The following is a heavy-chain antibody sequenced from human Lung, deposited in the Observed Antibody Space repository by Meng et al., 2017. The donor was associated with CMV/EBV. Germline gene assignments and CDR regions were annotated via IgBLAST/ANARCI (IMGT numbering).Heavy chain of an antibody. CDR2: ISYDGSNK. Sequence: SXAASGFTFSSYAMHWVRQAPGKGLEWVAVISYDGSNKYYADSVKGRLTISRDNSKNTLYLQMNSLRAEDTAVYYCARDSGSSSFYYYYGMDVWGQGTTVTVSS. CDR1: GFTFSSYA. D-gene: IGHD6-6*01. V-gene: IGHV3-30-3*01. J-gene: IGHJ6*02. CDR3: ARDSGSSSFYYYYGMDV.